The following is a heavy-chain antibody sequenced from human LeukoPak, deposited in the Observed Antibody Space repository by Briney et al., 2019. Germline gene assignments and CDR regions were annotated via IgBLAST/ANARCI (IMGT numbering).Heavy chain of an antibody. CDR2: IQYDGSSK. Sequence: PGGSLRLSCAASAFTFSIYGMHWVRQAPGKGLEWVAFIQYDGSSKYYADSVKGRFTISRDNSKNTLYLQMNSLRAEDTAVYYCAVGTSGPGGNWLDPWGQGTLVTVSS. D-gene: IGHD5-12*01. J-gene: IGHJ5*02. CDR1: AFTFSIYG. V-gene: IGHV3-30*02. CDR3: AVGTSGPGGNWLDP.